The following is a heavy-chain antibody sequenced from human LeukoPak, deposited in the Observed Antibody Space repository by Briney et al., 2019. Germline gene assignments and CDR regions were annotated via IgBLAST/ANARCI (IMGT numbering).Heavy chain of an antibody. CDR3: ANSYFYDSGGSYYFDS. D-gene: IGHD3-22*01. CDR1: GFTFSSYA. Sequence: PGGSLRLSCAASGFTFSSYAMSWVRQAPGKGLEWVSAISGSGGSAYYADSVKGRFTISRDNSKNTLHLQMSGLRAEDTAVYYCANSYFYDSGGSYYFDSWGQGTLVTVSS. V-gene: IGHV3-23*01. CDR2: ISGSGGSA. J-gene: IGHJ4*02.